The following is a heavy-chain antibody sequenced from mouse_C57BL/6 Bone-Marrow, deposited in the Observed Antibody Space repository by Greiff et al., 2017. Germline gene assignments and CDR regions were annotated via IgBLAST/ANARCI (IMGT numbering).Heavy chain of an antibody. D-gene: IGHD2-3*01. CDR3: ARRVDDAPFAY. V-gene: IGHV8-12*01. Sequence: QVQLKESGPGILQSSQTLSLTCSFSGFSLSTSGMGVSWIRQPSGKGLEWLAHIYWDDATRYNPSLKSRLTISKDTSRNQLFLKITSVDTAETATYYCARRVDDAPFAYWGQGTLVTVSA. CDR1: GFSLSTSGMG. J-gene: IGHJ3*01. CDR2: IYWDDAT.